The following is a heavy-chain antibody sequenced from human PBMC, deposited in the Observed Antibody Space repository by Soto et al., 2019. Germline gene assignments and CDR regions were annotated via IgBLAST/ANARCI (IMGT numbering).Heavy chain of an antibody. CDR2: INPSGGST. J-gene: IGHJ6*02. V-gene: IGHV1-46*03. CDR3: ARDKLYGVVACSRNYRDGMDF. CDR1: AYTFTSYY. Sequence: GASVKVSCKASAYTFTSYYMHWVRQAPGQGLERMGIINPSGGSTSYAQKFQGRVTMTRDTSTSTVYMELSSLRSEDTAVYYCARDKLYGVVACSRNYRDGMDFWGQGTKVTGS. D-gene: IGHD1-7*01.